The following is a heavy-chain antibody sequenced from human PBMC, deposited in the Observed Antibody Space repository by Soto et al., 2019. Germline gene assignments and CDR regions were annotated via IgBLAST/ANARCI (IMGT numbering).Heavy chain of an antibody. CDR1: GGSISVGVYY. J-gene: IGHJ4*02. CDR3: ARIGNPDASLYFDY. Sequence: QVQLQESGPGLVKPSQTLSLTCTVSGGSISVGVYYWNWIRQLPGKGPEWIGYTYHTGSTYYNPSLESRVTISVDPSKNQFSLRPSSVTAADTALYYCARIGNPDASLYFDYWGQGTLVTVSS. CDR2: TYHTGST. V-gene: IGHV4-31*03. D-gene: IGHD2-2*01.